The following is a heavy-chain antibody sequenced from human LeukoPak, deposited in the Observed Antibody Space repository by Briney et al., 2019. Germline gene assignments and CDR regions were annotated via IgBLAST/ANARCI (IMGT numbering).Heavy chain of an antibody. V-gene: IGHV4-59*01. CDR2: IYYSGST. D-gene: IGHD6-13*01. J-gene: IGHJ5*02. Sequence: SETLSLTCTVSGGSISSYYWSWIRQPPGKGLEWIGYIYYSGSTNYNPSLKSRVTISVDTSKNQFSLKLSSVTAADTAAYYCARGSSWYVASWFDPWGQGTLVTVSS. CDR1: GGSISSYY. CDR3: ARGSSWYVASWFDP.